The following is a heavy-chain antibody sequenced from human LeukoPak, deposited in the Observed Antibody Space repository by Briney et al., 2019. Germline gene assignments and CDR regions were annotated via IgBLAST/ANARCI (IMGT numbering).Heavy chain of an antibody. CDR1: GYTFTSCG. D-gene: IGHD6-13*01. CDR3: ARERQLALFDY. CDR2: ISAYNGNT. V-gene: IGHV1-18*01. J-gene: IGHJ4*02. Sequence: VASVKVSCKASGYTFTSCGISWVRQAPGQGLEWMGWISAYNGNTNYAQKLQGRVTMTTDTSTSTAYMELRSLRSDDTAVYYCARERQLALFDYWGQGTLVTVSS.